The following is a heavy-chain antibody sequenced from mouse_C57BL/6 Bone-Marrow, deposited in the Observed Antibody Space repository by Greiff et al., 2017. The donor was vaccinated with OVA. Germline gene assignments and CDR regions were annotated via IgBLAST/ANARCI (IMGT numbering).Heavy chain of an antibody. CDR3: ARRARDPWFAY. V-gene: IGHV8-12*01. CDR2: IYWDDDK. J-gene: IGHJ3*01. D-gene: IGHD3-1*01. Sequence: QVQLKESGPGILQSSQTLSLTCSFSGFSLSTSGMGVSWIRQPSGKGLEWLAHIYWDDDKRYNPSLKRRLTISKDTSRNQVFLKIPSVDTADTATYYGARRARDPWFAYWGQGTLVTVSA. CDR1: GFSLSTSGMG.